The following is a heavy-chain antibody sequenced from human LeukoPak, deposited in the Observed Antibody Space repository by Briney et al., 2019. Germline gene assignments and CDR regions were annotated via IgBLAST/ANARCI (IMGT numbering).Heavy chain of an antibody. D-gene: IGHD3-9*01. CDR3: ARVYFDWLLGGGPFDY. CDR1: GYTFTSYG. Sequence: GASVKVSCKASGYTFTSYGISWVRQAPGQGLEWMGWISAYNGNTNYAQKLQGRVTMTTDTSTSTAYMELRSLRSDDTAVYYCARVYFDWLLGGGPFDYWGQGTLVTVSS. J-gene: IGHJ4*02. V-gene: IGHV1-18*04. CDR2: ISAYNGNT.